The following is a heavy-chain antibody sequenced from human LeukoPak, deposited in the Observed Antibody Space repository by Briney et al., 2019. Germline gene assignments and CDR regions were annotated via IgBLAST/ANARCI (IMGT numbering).Heavy chain of an antibody. J-gene: IGHJ1*01. V-gene: IGHV3-23*01. CDR3: AKEAYGDNKLEYFQH. CDR1: GFTYSNYA. CDR2: ISGSGGNR. Sequence: GGSLRLSCAASGFTYSNYAMNWVRQAPGKGLEWVSSISGSGGNRHYADSVKGRFTNSRDNSKKTLGLQMNSLTVEDTALYYCAKEAYGDNKLEYFQHWGQGTLVTVSS. D-gene: IGHD4-17*01.